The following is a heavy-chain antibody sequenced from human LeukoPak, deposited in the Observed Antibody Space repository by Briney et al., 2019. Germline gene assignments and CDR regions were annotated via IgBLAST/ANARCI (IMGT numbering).Heavy chain of an antibody. Sequence: GASVKVSCKVSGYTLTELSMHWVRQAPGKGLEWMGGFDPEDGETIYAQKFQGRVTMTKDTSTDTAYMELSRLRSDDTAVYYCARSWALLWFGELLGDDAFDIWGQGTMVTVSS. D-gene: IGHD3-10*01. CDR3: ARSWALLWFGELLGDDAFDI. V-gene: IGHV1-24*01. CDR2: FDPEDGET. J-gene: IGHJ3*02. CDR1: GYTLTELS.